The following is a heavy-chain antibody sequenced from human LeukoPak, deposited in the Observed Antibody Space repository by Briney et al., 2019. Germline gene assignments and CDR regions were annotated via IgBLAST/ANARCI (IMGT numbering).Heavy chain of an antibody. J-gene: IGHJ4*02. CDR3: AKEAGYSGYDYPDY. V-gene: IGHV3-23*01. D-gene: IGHD5-12*01. CDR2: ISGSGYST. Sequence: GGSLRLSCTGSGFTLSSYAMNWVRQAPGKGLEWVSAISGSGYSTYYADSVKGRFTISRDNSKNTLYLQMNSLRAEDTAVYYCAKEAGYSGYDYPDYWGQGTLVTVSS. CDR1: GFTLSSYA.